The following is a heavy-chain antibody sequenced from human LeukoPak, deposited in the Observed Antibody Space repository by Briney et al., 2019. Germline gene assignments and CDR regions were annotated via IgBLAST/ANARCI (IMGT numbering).Heavy chain of an antibody. V-gene: IGHV1-2*02. D-gene: IGHD3-9*01. CDR1: GYTFTSYD. J-gene: IGHJ3*01. CDR2: MNPNSGGT. Sequence: GASVKVSCKASGYTFTSYDINWVRQATGQGLEWMGWMNPNSGGTNYAQKFQGRVTMTRDTSISTAYMELSRLRSDDTAVYYCARPKYPLLRYFDWLFEVWGQGTMVTVSS. CDR3: ARPKYPLLRYFDWLFEV.